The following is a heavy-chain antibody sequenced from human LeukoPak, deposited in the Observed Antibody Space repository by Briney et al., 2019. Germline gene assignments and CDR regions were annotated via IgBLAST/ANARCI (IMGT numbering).Heavy chain of an antibody. CDR1: GFTFSSYA. Sequence: GGSLRLSCAASGFTFSSYAMSWVRQAPGKGLEWVSAISGSGGSTYYADSVKGRFTISRDNSKNTLYLQMNSLRAEDTAVYYCAIQGHYGSGSYYFDYWGQGTLVTVSS. D-gene: IGHD3-10*01. CDR2: ISGSGGST. J-gene: IGHJ4*02. V-gene: IGHV3-23*01. CDR3: AIQGHYGSGSYYFDY.